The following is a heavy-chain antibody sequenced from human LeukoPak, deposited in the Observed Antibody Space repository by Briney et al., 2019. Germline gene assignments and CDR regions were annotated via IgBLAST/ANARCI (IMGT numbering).Heavy chain of an antibody. CDR3: ARGPLVRLPSSFDP. CDR1: GYTFTSYD. V-gene: IGHV1-8*01. CDR2: MNPNSGNT. Sequence: ASVTVSFKASGYTFTSYDIIWVRQAPGQGLEWMGWMNPNSGNTGSAQRFQGRVTMTRDTSRSTAYMELRSLTSEDTAVYYCARGPLVRLPSSFDPWGQGTLVTVSS. J-gene: IGHJ5*02. D-gene: IGHD3-16*02.